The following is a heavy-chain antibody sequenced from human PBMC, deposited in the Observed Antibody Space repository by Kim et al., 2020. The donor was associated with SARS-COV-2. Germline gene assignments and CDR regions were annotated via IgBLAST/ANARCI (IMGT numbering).Heavy chain of an antibody. V-gene: IGHV4-39*01. Sequence: SETLSLTCTVSGGAITSTSHYWAWIRQPPGKGLEWIASIYYSGSTYYNPAFKSRVTISAATSKNQSSLILTSVPAADTAAYYCSRLLWLARLSDPWGQGT. CDR1: GGAITSTSHY. J-gene: IGHJ5*02. D-gene: IGHD6-19*01. CDR2: IYYSGST. CDR3: SRLLWLARLSDP.